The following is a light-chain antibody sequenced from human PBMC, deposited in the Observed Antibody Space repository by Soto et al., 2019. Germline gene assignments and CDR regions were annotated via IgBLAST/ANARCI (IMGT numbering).Light chain of an antibody. Sequence: QSALTQPPSASGTPGQRVTISCSGSSSNIGSNTVNWYQQLPGTAPKLLIYSNNQRPSGVPDRFSGSKSGTSASLAISGLQAEDEADYYGAAWDDSLNGCVFGGGTKLTVL. CDR3: AAWDDSLNGCV. J-gene: IGLJ3*02. CDR1: SSNIGSNT. V-gene: IGLV1-44*01. CDR2: SNN.